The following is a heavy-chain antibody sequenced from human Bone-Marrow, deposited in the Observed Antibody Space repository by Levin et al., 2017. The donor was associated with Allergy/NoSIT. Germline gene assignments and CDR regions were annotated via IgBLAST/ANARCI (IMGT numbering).Heavy chain of an antibody. CDR3: ARGPPWGDY. J-gene: IGHJ4*02. V-gene: IGHV4-39*07. D-gene: IGHD7-27*01. CDR2: IYYSGST. CDR1: GGSISSSSYY. Sequence: PGGSLRLSCTVSGGSISSSSYYWGWIRQPPGKGLEWIGSIYYSGSTYYNPSLKSRVTISVDTSKNQFSLKLSSVTAADTAVYYCARGPPWGDYWGQGTLVTVSS.